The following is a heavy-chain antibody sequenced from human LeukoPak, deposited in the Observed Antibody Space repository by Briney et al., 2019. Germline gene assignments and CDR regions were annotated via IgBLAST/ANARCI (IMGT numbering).Heavy chain of an antibody. Sequence: QPGGSLRLSCAASGFTFSSYAMSWVRQAPEKGLEWVSAISGSGGSTYYADSVKGRFTISRDNSKNTLYLQMNSLRAEDTAVYYCAKDDNEWELLSKTTWGQGTLVTVSS. CDR3: AKDDNEWELLSKTT. CDR2: ISGSGGST. D-gene: IGHD1-26*01. V-gene: IGHV3-23*01. CDR1: GFTFSSYA. J-gene: IGHJ5*02.